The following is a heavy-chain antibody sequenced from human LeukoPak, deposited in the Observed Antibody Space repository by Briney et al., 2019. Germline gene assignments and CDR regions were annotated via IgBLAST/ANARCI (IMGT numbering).Heavy chain of an antibody. CDR1: GFTFSTYG. V-gene: IGHV3-30*18. CDR3: AKRLVGGYSYGPLDY. Sequence: SGGSLRLSCAASGFTFSTYGMHWLRQAPGRGLEWVTVISNDGIKDHYADPVKGRFTISRDNSKNTLYLQMNSLRPEDTAVYYCAKRLVGGYSYGPLDYWGQGTLVTVSS. D-gene: IGHD5-18*01. J-gene: IGHJ4*02. CDR2: ISNDGIKD.